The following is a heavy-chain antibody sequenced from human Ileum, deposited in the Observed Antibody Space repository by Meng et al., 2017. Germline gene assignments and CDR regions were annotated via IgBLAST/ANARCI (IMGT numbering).Heavy chain of an antibody. J-gene: IGHJ4*02. Sequence: QWQLEEAGPQRVQPSGTLSLTCAVSGTWWSWVRQRPGKGLEWMGEIFQSGRTNYNPSPKSRVTISIDKSKSQISLQLSAVTAADTAVYSCATSNDRDVYYLGYWGQGTLVTVSS. CDR2: IFQSGRT. D-gene: IGHD3-22*01. CDR1: GTW. CDR3: ATSNDRDVYYLGY. V-gene: IGHV4-4*02.